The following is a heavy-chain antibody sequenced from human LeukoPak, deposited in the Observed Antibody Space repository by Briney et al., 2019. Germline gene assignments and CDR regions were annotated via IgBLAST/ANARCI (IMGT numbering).Heavy chain of an antibody. CDR2: IYSSGST. V-gene: IGHV4-4*07. Sequence: SETLSLTCTVSGGSINSFYWSWIRQPAGKGLELIGRIYSSGSTYYNPSLKSRVTISVDRSKNQFSLKLSSVTAADTAVYYCARDSWATGTAILNAFDIWGQGTMVTVSS. CDR1: GGSINSFY. CDR3: ARDSWATGTAILNAFDI. J-gene: IGHJ3*02. D-gene: IGHD1-1*01.